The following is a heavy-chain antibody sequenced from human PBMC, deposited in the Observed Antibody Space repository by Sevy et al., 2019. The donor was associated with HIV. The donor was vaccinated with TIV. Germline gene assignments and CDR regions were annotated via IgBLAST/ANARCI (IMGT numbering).Heavy chain of an antibody. D-gene: IGHD2-15*01. CDR2: ISYDGSNK. J-gene: IGHJ4*02. V-gene: IGHV3-30*18. CDR3: AKEDFRYCSGGSCPDY. CDR1: GFTFSSYG. Sequence: GESLKISCAASGFTFSSYGMHWVRQAPGKGLEWVAVISYDGSNKYYADSVKGRFTISGDNSKNTLYLQMNSLRAEDTAVYYCAKEDFRYCSGGSCPDYWGQGTLVTVSS.